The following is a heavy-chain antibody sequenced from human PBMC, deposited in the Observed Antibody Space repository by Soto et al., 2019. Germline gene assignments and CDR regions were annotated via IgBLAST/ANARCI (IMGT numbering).Heavy chain of an antibody. V-gene: IGHV3-21*01. Sequence: GGSLRLSCAASGFTLSRHTMNWVRQAPGKGLEWVSFIGSRTSDIYYAHSVKGRFTISRDNAKNSLYLDLTRLRAEDTAVYFCVRDYYDTSGYSNTFDMWGQGTMVTVSS. CDR3: VRDYYDTSGYSNTFDM. D-gene: IGHD3-22*01. CDR1: GFTLSRHT. CDR2: IGSRTSDI. J-gene: IGHJ3*02.